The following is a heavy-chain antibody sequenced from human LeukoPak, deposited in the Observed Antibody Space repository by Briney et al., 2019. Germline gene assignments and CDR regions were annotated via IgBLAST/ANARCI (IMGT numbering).Heavy chain of an antibody. CDR2: IAHDESAI. J-gene: IGHJ4*02. CDR3: ARAHPFFDDKCGGIDY. CDR1: GFIFSGYG. V-gene: IGHV3-30*03. Sequence: GGSLRLSCAASGFIFSGYGMHWVRQAPGKGLEWVALIAHDESAIHYADSVKGRFTISRDNSKNTLYLQMNGLRPEDTAVYYCARAHPFFDDKCGGIDYWGQGTLVTVSS. D-gene: IGHD3-9*01.